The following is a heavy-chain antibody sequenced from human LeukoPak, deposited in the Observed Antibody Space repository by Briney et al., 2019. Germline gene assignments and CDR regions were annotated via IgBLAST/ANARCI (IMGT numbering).Heavy chain of an antibody. CDR2: IYSGGST. CDR1: GFTVSSNY. J-gene: IGHJ6*02. D-gene: IGHD6-13*01. CDR3: ARSKPPAVKDYYGLDV. Sequence: GGSLRLSCAASGFTVSSNYMSWVRQAPGKGLEWVSNIYSGGSTYYVDSVKGRFTISRDHSKNTLHLLMNSLRAEDTAVYFCARSKPPAVKDYYGLDVWGQGTTVTVSS. V-gene: IGHV3-66*01.